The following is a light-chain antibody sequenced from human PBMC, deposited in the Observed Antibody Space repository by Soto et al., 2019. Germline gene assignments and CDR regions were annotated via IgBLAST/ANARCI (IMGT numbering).Light chain of an antibody. Sequence: QSVLTQPASVSGSPGQSITISCTGTSSDVGGYNHVSWYQQHPGKAPKVMIYEVSNRPSGVSNRFSGSKSGNTASLTISGLQAEDEADYYCSSYTGTSTQYVFGTGTKVTVL. J-gene: IGLJ1*01. CDR1: SSDVGGYNH. V-gene: IGLV2-14*01. CDR3: SSYTGTSTQYV. CDR2: EVS.